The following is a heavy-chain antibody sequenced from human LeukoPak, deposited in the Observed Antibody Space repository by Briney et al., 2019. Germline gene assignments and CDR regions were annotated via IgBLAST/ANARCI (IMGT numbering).Heavy chain of an antibody. Sequence: GGSLRLSCAASGFTFSSYAMGWVRQAPGKGLEWVSAISGSGGSTYYADSVKGRFTISRDNSKNTLYLQMNSLRAEDTAVYYCAKCSRQLWLFDYFDYWGQGTLVTVSS. D-gene: IGHD5-18*01. CDR1: GFTFSSYA. J-gene: IGHJ4*02. V-gene: IGHV3-23*01. CDR2: ISGSGGST. CDR3: AKCSRQLWLFDYFDY.